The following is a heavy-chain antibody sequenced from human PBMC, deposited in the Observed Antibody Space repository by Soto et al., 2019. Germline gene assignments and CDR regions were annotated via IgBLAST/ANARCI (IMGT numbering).Heavy chain of an antibody. D-gene: IGHD6-19*01. CDR1: GDSVSSNSAA. CDR2: TYYRSKWYN. J-gene: IGHJ4*02. V-gene: IGHV6-1*01. CDR3: AREMAVAGTGDFDY. Sequence: SQTLSLTCAISGDSVSSNSAAWNRIRQSPSRGLEWLGRTYYRSKWYNDYAVSVKSRITINPDTSKNQFSLQLNSVTPEDTAVYYCAREMAVAGTGDFDYWGQGTLVTVSS.